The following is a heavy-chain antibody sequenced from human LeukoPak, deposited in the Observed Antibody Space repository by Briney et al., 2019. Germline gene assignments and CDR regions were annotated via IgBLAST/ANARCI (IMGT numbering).Heavy chain of an antibody. CDR3: AKKSRGSGSYYGDY. D-gene: IGHD3-10*01. J-gene: IGHJ4*02. CDR1: GFTFSSCG. Sequence: PGGSLRLSCAASGFTFSSCGMSWVRQAPGKGLEWVSALSDSGGSTFYADSVKGRFTISRDNSKNTLYLQMNRLRAEDTAVYYCAKKSRGSGSYYGDYWGQGILVTVSS. CDR2: LSDSGGST. V-gene: IGHV3-23*01.